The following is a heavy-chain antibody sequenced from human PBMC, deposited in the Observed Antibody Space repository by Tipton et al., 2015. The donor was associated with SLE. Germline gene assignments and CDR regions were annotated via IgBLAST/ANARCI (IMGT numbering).Heavy chain of an antibody. Sequence: TLSLTCTVSGGSVSSSSYYWGWIRQPPGKGLEWIGSIYYTGNTFYNPSLKSRVVLSIDTSKSHFSLRLTSVTAADTAVYYCARDGDAIIGTTGAFDIWGQGTMVTVSA. J-gene: IGHJ3*02. CDR2: IYYTGNT. V-gene: IGHV4-39*02. CDR1: GGSVSSSSYY. CDR3: ARDGDAIIGTTGAFDI. D-gene: IGHD1-14*01.